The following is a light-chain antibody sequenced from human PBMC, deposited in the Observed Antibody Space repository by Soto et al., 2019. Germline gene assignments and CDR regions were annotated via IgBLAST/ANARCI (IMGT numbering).Light chain of an antibody. CDR1: QGISTY. J-gene: IGKJ5*01. V-gene: IGKV1-9*01. CDR2: AAS. Sequence: DVQLTQSPSFLSASVGDRFTITCLASQGISTYLAWYQQKPGKAPKLLIYAASTLQSGVPLSFSGSGSGTSFTLTISSLQPEDFATYYCQQLLSYPITFGQGTRLEIK. CDR3: QQLLSYPIT.